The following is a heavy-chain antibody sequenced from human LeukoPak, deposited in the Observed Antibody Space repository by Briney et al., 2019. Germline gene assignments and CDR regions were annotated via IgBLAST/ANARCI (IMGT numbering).Heavy chain of an antibody. D-gene: IGHD3-10*01. Sequence: GGSLRLSCTASGFTFSRYDMSWVRQAPGKGLEWVSGISDSAGTTYYADSVKGRFSISRDSSKNTLDLQMNSLRAEDTAVYYCAKSYYYGSGDYSLTAFDIWGQGTMVTVSS. V-gene: IGHV3-23*01. CDR3: AKSYYYGSGDYSLTAFDI. CDR2: ISDSAGTT. J-gene: IGHJ3*02. CDR1: GFTFSRYD.